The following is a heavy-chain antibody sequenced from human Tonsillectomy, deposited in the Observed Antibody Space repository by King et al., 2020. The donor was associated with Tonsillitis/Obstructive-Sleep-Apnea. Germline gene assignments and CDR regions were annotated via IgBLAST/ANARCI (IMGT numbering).Heavy chain of an antibody. V-gene: IGHV3-9*01. D-gene: IGHD5-12*01. CDR2: ISWKSGSI. J-gene: IGHJ6*03. CDR1: GFTFDDFA. Sequence: QLVQSGGGLVQPGRSLRLSCAASGFTFDDFAMHWVRQAPGKGLEWVSGISWKSGSIDYADSVKGRFTTSRDNAKNSLYLQMNSLRAEDTALYYCAKDISATSYYMDVWGKGTTVIVSS. CDR3: AKDISATSYYMDV.